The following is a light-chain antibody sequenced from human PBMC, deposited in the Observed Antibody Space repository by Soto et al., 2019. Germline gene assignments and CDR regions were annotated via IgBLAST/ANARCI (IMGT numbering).Light chain of an antibody. J-gene: IGLJ2*01. CDR2: DVS. Sequence: QSALTQPASVSGSPGQSITISCTGTSSDVGGYNYVSWYQQHPGKAPKLMIYDVSNRPSGVSNRFSGSKSGNTASLTISGLQAEDEADYYCSSYTSSDPVVFGGGTKLTVL. V-gene: IGLV2-14*01. CDR3: SSYTSSDPVV. CDR1: SSDVGGYNY.